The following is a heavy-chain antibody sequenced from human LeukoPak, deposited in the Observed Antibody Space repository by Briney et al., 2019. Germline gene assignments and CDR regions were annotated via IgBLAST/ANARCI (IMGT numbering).Heavy chain of an antibody. D-gene: IGHD3-10*01. Sequence: ASVKVSCKASGYTSSSYGISWVRQAPGQGLEWMGWISTYNGHTNYARKVQGRVTMTTDTSTSTAYMELRSLRSDDTAVYYCARDYYGSGSYSDYWGQGTLVTVSS. J-gene: IGHJ4*02. CDR1: GYTSSSYG. CDR3: ARDYYGSGSYSDY. V-gene: IGHV1-18*01. CDR2: ISTYNGHT.